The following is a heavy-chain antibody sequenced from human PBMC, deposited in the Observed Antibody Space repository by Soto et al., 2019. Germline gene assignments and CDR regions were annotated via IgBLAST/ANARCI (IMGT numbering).Heavy chain of an antibody. Sequence: PGGSLRLSCAASGFTFSSYAMSWVRQAPGKGLEWVSAISGSGGSTYYADSVKGRFTISRDNAKNSLYLQMNSLRAEDTAVYYCERDAPYYDSSGPFDYCGQGTLVTVYS. CDR3: ERDAPYYDSSGPFDY. V-gene: IGHV3-23*01. J-gene: IGHJ4*02. D-gene: IGHD3-22*01. CDR2: ISGSGGST. CDR1: GFTFSSYA.